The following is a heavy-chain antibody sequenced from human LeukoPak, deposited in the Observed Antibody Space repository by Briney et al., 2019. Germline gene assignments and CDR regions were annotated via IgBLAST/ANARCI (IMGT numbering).Heavy chain of an antibody. D-gene: IGHD2-21*02. Sequence: SETLSLTGTVSGGSISSGSYYWSWIRQPAGKGLEWIGRIYTSGSTNYNPSLKSRVTISVDTSKNQFSLKLSSVTAADTAVYYCARGGGDYYYYYYMDVWGKGTTVTVSS. CDR2: IYTSGST. V-gene: IGHV4-61*02. CDR1: GGSISSGSYY. CDR3: ARGGGDYYYYYYMDV. J-gene: IGHJ6*03.